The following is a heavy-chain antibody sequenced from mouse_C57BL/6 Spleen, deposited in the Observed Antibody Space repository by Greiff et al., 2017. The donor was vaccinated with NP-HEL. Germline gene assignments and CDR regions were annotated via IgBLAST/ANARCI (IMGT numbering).Heavy chain of an antibody. Sequence: VQLQQSGAELVKPGASVKISCKASGYAFSSYWMNWVKQRPGKGLEWIGQIYPGDGDTNYNGKFKGKATLTADKSSSTAYMQLSSLTSEDSAVYFCAREAYGNYLAWFAYWGQGTLVTVSA. CDR3: AREAYGNYLAWFAY. CDR2: IYPGDGDT. CDR1: GYAFSSYW. D-gene: IGHD2-1*01. J-gene: IGHJ3*01. V-gene: IGHV1-80*01.